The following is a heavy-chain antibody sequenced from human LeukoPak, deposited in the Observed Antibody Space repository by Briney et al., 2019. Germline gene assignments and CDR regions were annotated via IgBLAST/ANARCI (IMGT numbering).Heavy chain of an antibody. CDR2: IYYSGST. CDR3: ARRGRSDSSGWYFGY. CDR1: GGSISSYY. V-gene: IGHV4-59*01. D-gene: IGHD6-19*01. Sequence: SETLSLTCTVSGGSISSYYWSWIRQPPGKGLEWIGYIYYSGSTNYNPSLKSRVTISVDTSKNQFSLKLSSVTAADTAVYYCARRGRSDSSGWYFGYWGQGTLVTVSS. J-gene: IGHJ4*02.